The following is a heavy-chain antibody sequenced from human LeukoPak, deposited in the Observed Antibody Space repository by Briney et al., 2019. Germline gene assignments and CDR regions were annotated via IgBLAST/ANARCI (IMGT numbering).Heavy chain of an antibody. D-gene: IGHD2-2*01. J-gene: IGHJ5*02. CDR1: GFTISDSV. CDR3: TTDPGPPAAPWDWFDP. CDR2: IGRKANSDAT. Sequence: GGSLRLSCAASGFTISDSVMHWVRQASGKAPEWVGRIGRKANSDATAYAASVKGRFTISRDDSKNTAYLQMNSLKTEDTAVYYCTTDPGPPAAPWDWFDPWGQGTLVTVSS. V-gene: IGHV3-73*01.